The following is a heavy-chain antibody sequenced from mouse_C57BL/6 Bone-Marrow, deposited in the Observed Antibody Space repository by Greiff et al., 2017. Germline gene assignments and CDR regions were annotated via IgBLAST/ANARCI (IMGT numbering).Heavy chain of an antibody. CDR3: AGGGVRFAY. CDR2: ISDGGSYT. J-gene: IGHJ3*01. Sequence: EVKLMESGGGLVKPGGSLKLSCAASGFTFSSYAMSWVRQTPEKRLEWVATISDGGSYTYYPDNVKGRFTISRDNDKNNLYLQMSHLKSEDTAMYYCAGGGVRFAYWGQGTLVTVSA. V-gene: IGHV5-4*03. CDR1: GFTFSSYA.